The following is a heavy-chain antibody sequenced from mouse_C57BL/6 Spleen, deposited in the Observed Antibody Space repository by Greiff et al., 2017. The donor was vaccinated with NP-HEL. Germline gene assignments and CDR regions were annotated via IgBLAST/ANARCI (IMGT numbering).Heavy chain of an antibody. D-gene: IGHD1-1*01. V-gene: IGHV7-3*01. CDR2: IRNKANGYTT. J-gene: IGHJ4*01. Sequence: EVMLVESGGGLVQPGGSLSLSCAASGFTFTDYYMIWVRQPPGKALEWLGFIRNKANGYTTEYSSSVKCPFTISRDTSQSIIYLQMNALRDEDRATYYCARYDYGSSYAMDYWGQGTSVTVSS. CDR1: GFTFTDYY. CDR3: ARYDYGSSYAMDY.